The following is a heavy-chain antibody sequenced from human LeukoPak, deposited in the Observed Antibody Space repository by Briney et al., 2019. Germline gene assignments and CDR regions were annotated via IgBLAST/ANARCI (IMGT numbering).Heavy chain of an antibody. CDR1: GFTFSSYA. D-gene: IGHD3-22*01. CDR2: ISGSGGST. CDR3: AKGFLRGYPYYMDV. V-gene: IGHV3-23*01. Sequence: GGSLRLSCAASGFTFSSYAMSWVRQAPGKGLEWVPAISGSGGSTYYADSVKGRFTISRDNSKNTLYLQMNSLRAEDTAVYYCAKGFLRGYPYYMDVWGKGTTVTVSS. J-gene: IGHJ6*03.